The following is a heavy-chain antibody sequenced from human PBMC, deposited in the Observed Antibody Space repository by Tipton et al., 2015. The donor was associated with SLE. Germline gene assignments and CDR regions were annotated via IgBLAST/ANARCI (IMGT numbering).Heavy chain of an antibody. Sequence: SLRLSCAASGFTFSTYGVHWVRQAPGKGLECVAVISSDGSNKHYADSVKGRFTISRDNSKNTLYLQMNSLRAEDTAVYYCARQGGDWGSGFDYWGQGTLVTVSS. J-gene: IGHJ4*02. CDR2: ISSDGSNK. V-gene: IGHV3-30*12. CDR1: GFTFSTYG. CDR3: ARQGGDWGSGFDY. D-gene: IGHD7-27*01.